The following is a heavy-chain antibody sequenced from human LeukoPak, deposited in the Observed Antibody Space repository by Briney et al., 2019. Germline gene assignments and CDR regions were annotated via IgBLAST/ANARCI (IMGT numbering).Heavy chain of an antibody. CDR2: ITGDGDGA. CDR3: AKESSSRGWYGPDY. V-gene: IGHV3-23*01. D-gene: IGHD6-19*01. CDR1: GFTFTRYA. J-gene: IGHJ4*02. Sequence: GASLRLSCAASGFTFTRYAMTWVRQAPGRGLEWVSTITGDGDGAYYPDSVKGRFTTSRDNAKNTLYLQMNSLRADDTVVYYCAKESSSRGWYGPDYWGQGTLVTVSS.